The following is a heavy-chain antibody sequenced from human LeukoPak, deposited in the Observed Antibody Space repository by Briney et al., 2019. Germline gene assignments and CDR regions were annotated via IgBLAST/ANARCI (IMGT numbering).Heavy chain of an antibody. D-gene: IGHD3/OR15-3a*01. CDR1: GFTFSSYS. V-gene: IGHV3-48*01. Sequence: GGSLRLSCVASGFTFSSYSMNWVRQAPGKGLEWVSYISSSSSTIYYADSVKGRFTISRDNAKNSLYLQMNSLRAEDTAVYYCQGRGDWGFDPWGQGTLVTVSS. J-gene: IGHJ5*02. CDR2: ISSSSSTI. CDR3: QGRGDWGFDP.